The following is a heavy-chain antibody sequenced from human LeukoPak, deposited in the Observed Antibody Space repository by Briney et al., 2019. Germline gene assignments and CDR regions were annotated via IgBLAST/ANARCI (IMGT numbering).Heavy chain of an antibody. CDR3: AGGSTLDRGLVYY. CDR2: ISGDESST. V-gene: IGHV3-74*01. J-gene: IGHJ4*02. CDR1: GFTLSSYW. Sequence: GGSLRLSCAASGFTLSSYWMHWVRQAPGKGLVWVSRISGDESSTSYADSVKGRFTISRDNAKNTLFLQMNSLRAEDTAVYYCAGGSTLDRGLVYYWGQGTLVTVSS. D-gene: IGHD3-10*01.